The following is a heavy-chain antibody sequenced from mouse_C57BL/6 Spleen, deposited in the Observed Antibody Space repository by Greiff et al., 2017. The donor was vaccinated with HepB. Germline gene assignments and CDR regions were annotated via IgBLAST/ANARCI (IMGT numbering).Heavy chain of an antibody. V-gene: IGHV5-4*01. CDR1: GFTFSSYA. Sequence: EVQGVESGGGLVKPGGSLKLSCAASGFTFSSYAMSWVRQTPEKRLEWVATISDGGSYSYYPDNVKGRFTISRDNAKNNLYLQMSHLKSEDTAMYYCARAGYYGSPHWYFDVWGTGTTVTVSS. CDR2: ISDGGSYS. D-gene: IGHD1-1*01. CDR3: ARAGYYGSPHWYFDV. J-gene: IGHJ1*03.